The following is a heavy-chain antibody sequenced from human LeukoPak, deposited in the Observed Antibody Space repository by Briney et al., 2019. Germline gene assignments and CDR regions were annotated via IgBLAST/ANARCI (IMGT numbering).Heavy chain of an antibody. J-gene: IGHJ4*02. V-gene: IGHV4-39*07. CDR1: GGSISSSSYY. Sequence: SETLSLTCTVSGGSISSSSYYWGWIRQPPGKGLEWIGSIYYSGSTYYNPSLKSRVTISVDTSKNQFSLKLSSVTAADTAVYYCASDTVTTSVEYWGQGTLVTVSS. CDR2: IYYSGST. CDR3: ASDTVTTSVEY. D-gene: IGHD4-17*01.